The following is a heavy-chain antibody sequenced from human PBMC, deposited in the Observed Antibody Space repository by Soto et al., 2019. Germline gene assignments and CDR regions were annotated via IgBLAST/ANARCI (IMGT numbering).Heavy chain of an antibody. D-gene: IGHD3-22*01. CDR1: GGSISSGDYY. Sequence: SETLSLTCTVSGGSISSGDYYWSWIRQPPGKGLEWIGHIYYSGSTYYNPSLKSRVTISVDTSKNQFSLKLSSVTAADTAVYYCARLYDSSNYYGMDVWGQGTTVTSP. CDR2: IYYSGST. J-gene: IGHJ6*02. CDR3: ARLYDSSNYYGMDV. V-gene: IGHV4-30-4*01.